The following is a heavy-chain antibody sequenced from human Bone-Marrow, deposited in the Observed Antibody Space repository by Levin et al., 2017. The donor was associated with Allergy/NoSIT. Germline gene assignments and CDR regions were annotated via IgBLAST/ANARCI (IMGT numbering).Heavy chain of an antibody. Sequence: PVASVKVSCKASGYTFTGYYMHWVRQAPGQGLEWMGWINPNSGGTNYAQKFQGWVTMTRDTSISTAYMELSRLRSDDTAVYYCASSLPSVVVVAATPRGLYYYGMDVWGQGTTVTVSS. CDR1: GYTFTGYY. D-gene: IGHD2-15*01. CDR3: ASSLPSVVVVAATPRGLYYYGMDV. V-gene: IGHV1-2*04. CDR2: INPNSGGT. J-gene: IGHJ6*02.